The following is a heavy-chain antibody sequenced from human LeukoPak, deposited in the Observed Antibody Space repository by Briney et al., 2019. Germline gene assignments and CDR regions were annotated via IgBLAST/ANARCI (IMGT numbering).Heavy chain of an antibody. Sequence: SVKVSCKASGGTFSSYAISWVRQAPGQGLEWMGRIIPILGIANYAQKFQGRVTITADKSTSTAYMELSSLRSEDTAVYYCAAQGVVVTASGFDYWGQGTLVTVSS. V-gene: IGHV1-69*04. J-gene: IGHJ4*02. D-gene: IGHD2-21*02. CDR1: GGTFSSYA. CDR3: AAQGVVVTASGFDY. CDR2: IIPILGIA.